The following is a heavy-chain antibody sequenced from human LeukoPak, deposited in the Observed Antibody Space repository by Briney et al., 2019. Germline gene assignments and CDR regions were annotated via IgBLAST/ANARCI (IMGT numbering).Heavy chain of an antibody. D-gene: IGHD3-10*01. Sequence: ASVKVSCKASGYTFTSYGISWVRQAPGQGLEWMGWISAYNGNTNYAQKLQGRVTMTADTSTSTAYMELRSLRSDDTAVYYCARDADKSAVWFGDTHHNFDYWGQGTLVTVSS. CDR1: GYTFTSYG. V-gene: IGHV1-18*01. J-gene: IGHJ4*02. CDR3: ARDADKSAVWFGDTHHNFDY. CDR2: ISAYNGNT.